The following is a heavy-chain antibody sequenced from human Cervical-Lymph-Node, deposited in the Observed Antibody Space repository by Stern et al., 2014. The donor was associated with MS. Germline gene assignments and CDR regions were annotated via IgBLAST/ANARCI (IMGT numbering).Heavy chain of an antibody. V-gene: IGHV3-30*03. CDR1: GFAFASYD. Sequence: VHLVESGGGVVQPGGSLRLYCATSGFAFASYDLHWVRQAPGKGLEWVAFISNDGSNKYYADSLKDRFIVSRDYSKKTLNLQINSLRREDTAVYYCALPGHFYTNAPDYWGQGTLVTVSS. J-gene: IGHJ4*02. CDR3: ALPGHFYTNAPDY. D-gene: IGHD2-8*01. CDR2: ISNDGSNK.